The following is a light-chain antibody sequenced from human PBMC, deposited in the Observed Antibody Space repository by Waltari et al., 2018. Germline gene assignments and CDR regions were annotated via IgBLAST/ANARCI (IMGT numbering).Light chain of an antibody. CDR1: SSDVGSYPL. V-gene: IGLV2-23*02. Sequence: SALTQPASVSGSPGQSITISCTEISSDVGSYPLLSWYQRHPGGAPKLLIYEVSKRPSGFFTRFSGSKSGKTAALTISGLQAEDEAEYYCCAFAGRGVYVFGTGTRVTVL. CDR2: EVS. CDR3: CAFAGRGVYV. J-gene: IGLJ1*01.